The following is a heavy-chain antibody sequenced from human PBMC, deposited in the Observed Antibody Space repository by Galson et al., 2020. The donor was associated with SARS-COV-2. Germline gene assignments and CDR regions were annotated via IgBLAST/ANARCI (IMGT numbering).Heavy chain of an antibody. CDR2: IHDTGVT. Sequence: SETLSLTCSVAGHSTTSGYYWGFVRQPPGKGLEWIGSIHDTGVTYYNPSLSGRITVSGDRSKSQFSVKLISVTAADTAIYYCTAYKYDGGYGHYFDYWGQGILVTVSS. V-gene: IGHV4-38-2*02. CDR1: GHSTTSGYY. J-gene: IGHJ4*02. CDR3: TAYKYDGGYGHYFDY. D-gene: IGHD3-22*01.